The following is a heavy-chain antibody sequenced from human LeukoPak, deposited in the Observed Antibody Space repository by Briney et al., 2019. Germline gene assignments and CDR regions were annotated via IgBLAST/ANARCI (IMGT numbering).Heavy chain of an antibody. J-gene: IGHJ4*02. CDR1: GFTFSSYA. Sequence: PGGSLRLSCAASGFTFSSYAMSWFRQAPGKGLEWVSAISGSGGSTYYADSVKGRFTISRDNSKNTLYLQMNSLRAEDTAVYYCAKGAWIFGVVTPLDYWGQGTLVTVSS. CDR2: ISGSGGST. D-gene: IGHD3-3*01. V-gene: IGHV3-23*01. CDR3: AKGAWIFGVVTPLDY.